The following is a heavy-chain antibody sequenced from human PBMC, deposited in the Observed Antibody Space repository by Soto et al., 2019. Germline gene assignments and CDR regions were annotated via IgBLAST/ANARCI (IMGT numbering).Heavy chain of an antibody. D-gene: IGHD2-8*01. CDR2: IYSGGST. CDR1: GFTVSSNY. Sequence: GGSLRLSCAASGFTVSSNYMSWVRQAPGKGLEWVSVIYSGGSTYYADSVRGRFTISRDNSKNTLYLQMKSLRAEDTAVYYCARDRYCTHGVCPRGGISYGMDVWGQGTTVTVSS. V-gene: IGHV3-53*01. J-gene: IGHJ6*02. CDR3: ARDRYCTHGVCPRGGISYGMDV.